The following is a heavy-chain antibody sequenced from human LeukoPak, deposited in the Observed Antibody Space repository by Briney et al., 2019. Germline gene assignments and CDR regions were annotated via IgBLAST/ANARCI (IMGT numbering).Heavy chain of an antibody. CDR2: IIPILGIA. J-gene: IGHJ4*02. CDR3: ATGGSYYGNY. V-gene: IGHV1-69*04. Sequence: SVKVSCKASGYTFTSYGISWVRQAPGQGLEWMGRIIPILGIANYAQKFQGRVTITADKSTSTAYMELSSLRSEDTAVYYCATGGSYYGNYWGQGTLVTVSS. D-gene: IGHD1-26*01. CDR1: GYTFTSYG.